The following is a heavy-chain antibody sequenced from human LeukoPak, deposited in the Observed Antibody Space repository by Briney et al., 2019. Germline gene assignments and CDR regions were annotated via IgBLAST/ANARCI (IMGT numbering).Heavy chain of an antibody. CDR1: GFTFGSYS. D-gene: IGHD3-22*01. CDR2: ISSSSSYI. J-gene: IGHJ4*02. V-gene: IGHV3-21*01. CDR3: ARVSRYYDSSGYYLAHFDY. Sequence: GGSLRLSCAASGFTFGSYSMNWVRQAPGKGLEWVSSISSSSSYIYYADSVKGRFTISRDNAKNSLYLQMNSLRAEDTAVYYCARVSRYYDSSGYYLAHFDYWGQGTLVTVSS.